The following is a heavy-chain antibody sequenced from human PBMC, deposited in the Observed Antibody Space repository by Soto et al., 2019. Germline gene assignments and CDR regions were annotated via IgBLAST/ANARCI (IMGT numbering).Heavy chain of an antibody. CDR3: ERRLWFGEGYYYGIDV. D-gene: IGHD3-10*01. V-gene: IGHV4-4*02. Sequence: QVQLQGSGPGLVKPSGTLSLTCAVSGGSISSSNWWRWVRQPPWKGLERIGELYHSGSTNYNPSLKSRVTISVDKSKNQCSLKLSSVTASYTAVYYCERRLWFGEGYYYGIDVWGQGTPVTVSS. CDR2: LYHSGST. CDR1: GGSISSSNW. J-gene: IGHJ6*02.